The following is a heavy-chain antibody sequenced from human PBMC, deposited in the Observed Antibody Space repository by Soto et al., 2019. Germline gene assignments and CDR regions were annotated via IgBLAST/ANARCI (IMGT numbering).Heavy chain of an antibody. Sequence: QVQLQQWGAGLLKPSETLSLTCAVNGGYLTGYYWSWIRQPPGKGLEWIGEIKDGGVTNYSPSLNSRVDMSADTSNQQFALNLNSVTAADSAVYYCARGQDGVVATHWDQGTLVTVSS. J-gene: IGHJ4*02. CDR1: GGYLTGYY. D-gene: IGHD5-12*01. CDR3: ARGQDGVVATH. CDR2: IKDGGVT. V-gene: IGHV4-34*01.